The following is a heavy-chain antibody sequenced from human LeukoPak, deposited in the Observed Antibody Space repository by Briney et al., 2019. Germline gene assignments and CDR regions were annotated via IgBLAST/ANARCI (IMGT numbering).Heavy chain of an antibody. CDR2: ISGSGGST. D-gene: IGHD2-8*02. V-gene: IGHV3-23*01. Sequence: PGGSLRLSCAASGFTFSSYAMSWVRQAPGKGLEWVSAISGSGGSTYYADSVKGRFTISRDNAKNSLYLQMNILRVEDTAVYYCARDVGYCTVWGQGTLVTVSS. J-gene: IGHJ4*02. CDR3: ARDVGYCTV. CDR1: GFTFSSYA.